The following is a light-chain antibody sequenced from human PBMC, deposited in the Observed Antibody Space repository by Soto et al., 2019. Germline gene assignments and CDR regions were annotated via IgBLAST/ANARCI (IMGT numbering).Light chain of an antibody. J-gene: IGLJ1*01. Sequence: QSVLTQPPSASGTPGQRVTISCSGSSSNIGSNTVNWYQQLPGTAPKLLIYSNNQRPSGVPDRFSGSKSGTSASLAISGLQSEEEADYYCAAWDASLNGYVFGTGTQLTVL. CDR1: SSNIGSNT. CDR3: AAWDASLNGYV. CDR2: SNN. V-gene: IGLV1-44*01.